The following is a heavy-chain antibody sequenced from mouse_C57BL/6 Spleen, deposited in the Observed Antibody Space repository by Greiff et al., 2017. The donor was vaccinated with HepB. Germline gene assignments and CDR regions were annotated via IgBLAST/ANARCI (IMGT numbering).Heavy chain of an antibody. CDR1: GYTFTDYY. J-gene: IGHJ4*01. Sequence: VQLQQSGPELVKPGASVKISCKASGYTFTDYYMNWVKQSHGKSLEWIGDINPNNGGTSYNQKFKGKATLTVDKSSSTAYMELRSLTSEDSEVYYFAITSVPFYYAMDYWGQGTSVTVSS. CDR2: INPNNGGT. D-gene: IGHD1-1*01. CDR3: AITSVPFYYAMDY. V-gene: IGHV1-26*01.